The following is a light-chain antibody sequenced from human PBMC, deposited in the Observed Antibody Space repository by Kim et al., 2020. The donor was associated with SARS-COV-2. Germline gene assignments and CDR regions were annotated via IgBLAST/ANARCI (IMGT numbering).Light chain of an antibody. CDR3: QQLNSYPLT. Sequence: ASVGDRVTITCRASQGISSYLAWYQQKPGNAPKLLIYAASTLQSGVPSRFSGTGSGTDFTLTISSLQPEDFATYYCQQLNSYPLTFGPGTKVDIK. CDR1: QGISSY. V-gene: IGKV1-9*01. CDR2: AAS. J-gene: IGKJ3*01.